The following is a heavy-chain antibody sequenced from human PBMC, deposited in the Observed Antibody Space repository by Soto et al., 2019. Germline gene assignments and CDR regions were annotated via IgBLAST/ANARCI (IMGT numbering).Heavy chain of an antibody. CDR2: TYYRSKWYN. J-gene: IGHJ6*03. V-gene: IGHV6-1*01. D-gene: IGHD6-6*01. CDR3: ARDAGYSSSPDDYYYYYYMDV. Sequence: SQTHSLTCAISGDSVASNSAAWNWIRQSPSRGLEWLGRTYYRSKWYNDYAVSVKSRITINPDTSKNQFSLQLNSVTPEDTAVYYCARDAGYSSSPDDYYYYYYMDVWGKGTTVTVSS. CDR1: GDSVASNSAA.